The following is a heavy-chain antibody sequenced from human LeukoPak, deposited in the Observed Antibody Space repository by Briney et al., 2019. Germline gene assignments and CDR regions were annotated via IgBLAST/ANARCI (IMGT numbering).Heavy chain of an antibody. V-gene: IGHV1-2*02. CDR2: INPNSGGT. CDR1: GYTFTGYY. CDR3: ARDIGSGSYSSDS. J-gene: IGHJ5*01. D-gene: IGHD3-10*01. Sequence: ASVKVSCKASGYTFTGYYMHWVLQAPGQGLEWMGWINPNSGGTNYAQKFQGRVTMTRDTSISTAYMELSRLRSDDTAVYYCARDIGSGSYSSDSWGQGTLVTVSS.